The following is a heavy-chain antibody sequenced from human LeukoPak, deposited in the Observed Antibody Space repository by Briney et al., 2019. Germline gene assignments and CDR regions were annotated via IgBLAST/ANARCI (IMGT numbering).Heavy chain of an antibody. CDR2: IKYDGTME. D-gene: IGHD5-24*01. V-gene: IGHV3-7*03. CDR3: AGDLNWPGP. J-gene: IGHJ5*02. CDR1: RFTFSTSW. Sequence: PGGSLRLSCVASRFTFSTSWMTWVRQAPGKGLEFVAGIKYDGTMESYVDSVNGRFTISRDNAKNSLYLQMNSLRVDDTAVYYCAGDLNWPGPWGQGTLVTVSS.